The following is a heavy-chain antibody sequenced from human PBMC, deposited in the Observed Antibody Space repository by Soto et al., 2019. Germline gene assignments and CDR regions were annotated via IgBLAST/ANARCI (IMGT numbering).Heavy chain of an antibody. Sequence: GGSLRLSCAASGFTFSSYGMHWVRQAPGKGLGWVAVIWYDGSNKHYADPVKGRFTISRDNSKNTLSLQMNSLRAEDTAIYYCARDIDWYSNSSGFDNWGQGTLVTVSS. D-gene: IGHD1-26*01. CDR3: ARDIDWYSNSSGFDN. V-gene: IGHV3-33*01. CDR1: GFTFSSYG. CDR2: IWYDGSNK. J-gene: IGHJ4*02.